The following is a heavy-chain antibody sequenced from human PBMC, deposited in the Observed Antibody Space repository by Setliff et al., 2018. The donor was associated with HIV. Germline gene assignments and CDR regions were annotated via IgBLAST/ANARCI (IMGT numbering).Heavy chain of an antibody. CDR2: ISTYSDET. CDR1: GYTFTAYG. V-gene: IGHV1-18*01. CDR3: ARDYYGSGSYFILDY. J-gene: IGHJ4*02. Sequence: ASVKVSCKPSGYTFTAYGLSWVRQAPGQGLEWMGWISTYSDETSYAQKLQGRVTMTTDTSTSTAYMELRRLRFDDTAVYYCARDYYGSGSYFILDYWGPGTLVTVSS. D-gene: IGHD3-10*01.